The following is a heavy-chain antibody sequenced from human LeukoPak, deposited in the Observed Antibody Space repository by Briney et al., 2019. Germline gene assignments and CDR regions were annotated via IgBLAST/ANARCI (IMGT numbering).Heavy chain of an antibody. CDR3: ARVTYYYDSSGYYYHSHNWFDP. CDR2: INHSGST. J-gene: IGHJ5*02. D-gene: IGHD3-22*01. Sequence: PSETLSLTCAVYGGSFSGYYWSWIRQPPGKGLEWIGEINHSGSTNYNPSLKSRVTISVDTSKNQFSLKLSSVTAADTAVYYCARVTYYYDSSGYYYHSHNWFDPWGQGTLSPSPQ. V-gene: IGHV4-34*01. CDR1: GGSFSGYY.